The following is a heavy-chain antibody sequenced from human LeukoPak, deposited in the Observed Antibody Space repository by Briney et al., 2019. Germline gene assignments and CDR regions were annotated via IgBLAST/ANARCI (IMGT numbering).Heavy chain of an antibody. CDR2: INPNSGGT. CDR1: GYTFTGYY. J-gene: IGHJ4*02. D-gene: IGHD2-2*02. V-gene: IGHV1-2*02. CDR3: ASGEWVGYCSSTSCYKPSSGWPLFDY. Sequence: ASVKVSCKASGYTFTGYYMHWVRPAPGQGLEWMGWINPNSGGTNYAQKFQGRVTMTRDTSISTAYMELSRLRSDDTAVHYCASGEWVGYCSSTSCYKPSSGWPLFDYWGQGTLVTVSS.